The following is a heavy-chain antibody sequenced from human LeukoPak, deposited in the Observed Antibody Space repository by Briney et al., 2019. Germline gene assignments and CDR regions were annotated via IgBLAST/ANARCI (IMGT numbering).Heavy chain of an antibody. Sequence: GGSLRLSCAASGFTFSSYAMSWVRQAPGKGLEWVSAISGSGGSTYYADSVKGRFTISRDNSKNTLYLQMSSLRAEDTAVYYCAKAGGSSSWYSELDYRRQGTLVTVPS. CDR3: AKAGGSSSWYSELDY. CDR2: ISGSGGST. J-gene: IGHJ4*02. V-gene: IGHV3-23*01. D-gene: IGHD6-13*01. CDR1: GFTFSSYA.